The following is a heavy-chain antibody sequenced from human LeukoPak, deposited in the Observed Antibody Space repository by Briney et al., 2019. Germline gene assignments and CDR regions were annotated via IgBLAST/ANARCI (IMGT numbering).Heavy chain of an antibody. CDR3: ARGMDYEGWSDI. J-gene: IGHJ3*02. V-gene: IGHV4-59*01. CDR1: GVSISSYY. CDR2: MYYRGST. D-gene: IGHD3-22*01. Sequence: PSETLSLTCTVSGVSISSYYWSWIRQPPGKGLEWIGYMYYRGSTNYNPSLKSRVTISVDTSKNQFSLKLSSVTAADTAVYYCARGMDYEGWSDIWGQGTMVTVSS.